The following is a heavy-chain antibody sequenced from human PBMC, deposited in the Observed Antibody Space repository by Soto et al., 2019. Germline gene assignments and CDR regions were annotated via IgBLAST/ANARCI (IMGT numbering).Heavy chain of an antibody. CDR3: AKDLYYDFWSGYSPYYYYGMDV. Sequence: GGSLRLSCAASGFTFSSYGMHWVRQAPGKGLEWVAVISYDGSNKYYADSVKGRFTISRDNSKNTLYLQMNSLRAEDTAVYYCAKDLYYDFWSGYSPYYYYGMDVWGQGTTVTVS. CDR1: GFTFSSYG. V-gene: IGHV3-30*18. D-gene: IGHD3-3*01. CDR2: ISYDGSNK. J-gene: IGHJ6*02.